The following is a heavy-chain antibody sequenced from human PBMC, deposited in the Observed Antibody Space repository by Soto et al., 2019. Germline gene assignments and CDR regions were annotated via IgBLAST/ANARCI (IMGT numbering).Heavy chain of an antibody. CDR2: IIPIFGTA. Sequence: SVKVSCKASGGTFSSYAISWVRQAPGQGLEWMGGIIPIFGTANYAQKFQGRVTITADESTSTAYMELSSLRSEDTAVYYCARDHKKYQLLNHYYSYGMDVWGQGTTVTVSS. CDR3: ARDHKKYQLLNHYYSYGMDV. V-gene: IGHV1-69*13. CDR1: GGTFSSYA. D-gene: IGHD2-2*01. J-gene: IGHJ6*02.